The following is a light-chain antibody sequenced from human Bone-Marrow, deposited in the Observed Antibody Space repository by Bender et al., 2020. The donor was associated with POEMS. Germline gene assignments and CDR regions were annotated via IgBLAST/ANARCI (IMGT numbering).Light chain of an antibody. CDR2: DDN. J-gene: IGLJ1*01. CDR3: QVWDMTSNVYV. CDR1: DIGSKI. V-gene: IGLV3-21*04. Sequence: SYVLTQPPSVSVAPGKTARMTCGGDDIGSKIVHWYLQRPGRAPFLVIYDDNDRPSGIPARFSGSNSGRTATLTISRVEAGDEADYFCQVWDMTSNVYVFGTGTKVTVL.